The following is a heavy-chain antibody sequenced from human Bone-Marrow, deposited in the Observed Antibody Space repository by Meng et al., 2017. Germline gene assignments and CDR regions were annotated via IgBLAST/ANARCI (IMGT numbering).Heavy chain of an antibody. V-gene: IGHV3-20*04. CDR1: GFTVDDCD. J-gene: IGHJ4*02. D-gene: IGHD3-22*01. CDR3: AKKYYYDSSGYSLDY. CDR2: FKWNGGST. Sequence: GESLKISCAASGFTVDDCDMSWVRQAPGKGLEWVSGFKWNGGSTGYVDSVKGRFTISRENAKNSLYLQMNSLRAEDTAVYYCAKKYYYDSSGYSLDYWGQGTLVTVSS.